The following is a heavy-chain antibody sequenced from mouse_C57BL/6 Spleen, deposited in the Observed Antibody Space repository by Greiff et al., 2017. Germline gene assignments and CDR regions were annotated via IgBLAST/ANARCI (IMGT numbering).Heavy chain of an antibody. V-gene: IGHV1-54*01. CDR2: INPGSGGT. CDR3: ARGLQYYFDY. D-gene: IGHD2-13*01. CDR1: GYAFTNYL. Sequence: VKLMESGAELVRPGTSVKVSCKASGYAFTNYLIAWVKQRPGQGLEWIGVINPGSGGTNYNEKFKGKATLTADKSSSTAYMQLSSLTSEDSAVYFCARGLQYYFDYWGQGTTLTVSS. J-gene: IGHJ2*01.